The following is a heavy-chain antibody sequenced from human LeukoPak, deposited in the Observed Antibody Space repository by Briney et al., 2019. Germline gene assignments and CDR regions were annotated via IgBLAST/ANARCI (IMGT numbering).Heavy chain of an antibody. D-gene: IGHD6-13*01. CDR3: ARSPSYSSSWYALDS. V-gene: IGHV3-13*01. J-gene: IGHJ4*02. CDR1: GFSFSGYD. Sequence: GGSLRLSCEASGFSFSGYDMHWVRQATGKGLEGVSAIGTAGDTYYSDSVRGRFTISRENAKNSLDLQMHSLRAGDTAVYYCARSPSYSSSWYALDSWGQGTLVTVSS. CDR2: IGTAGDT.